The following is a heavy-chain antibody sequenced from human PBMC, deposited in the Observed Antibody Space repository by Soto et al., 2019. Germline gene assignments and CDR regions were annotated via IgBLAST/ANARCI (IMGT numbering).Heavy chain of an antibody. D-gene: IGHD3-22*01. CDR1: EGTFSSYA. CDR2: IIPIFGTA. Sequence: QVQLVQSGAEVKKPGSSVKVSCKASEGTFSSYAISWVRQAPGQGLEWMGGIIPIFGTANYAQKFQGRVTITADESANTGYIELSSLRSEDTAVYYRARVGDYYDSSSKDWGQGTLVSVSS. V-gene: IGHV1-69*01. CDR3: ARVGDYYDSSSKD. J-gene: IGHJ4*02.